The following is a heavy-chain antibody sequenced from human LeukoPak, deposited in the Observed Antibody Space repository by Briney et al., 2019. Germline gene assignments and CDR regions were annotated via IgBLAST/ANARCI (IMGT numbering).Heavy chain of an antibody. V-gene: IGHV4-39*05. D-gene: IGHD1-26*01. Sequence: PSETPSLTCAVSGASISGSGYYLGWIRQPPGKGLEWIGNIYYSGSTYYNASLQSRVTISIDTSKNQFSLRLNSVTAADTAMYYCVKSGGYGLIDYWGQGTLVTVSS. CDR1: GASISGSGYY. CDR2: IYYSGST. CDR3: VKSGGYGLIDY. J-gene: IGHJ4*02.